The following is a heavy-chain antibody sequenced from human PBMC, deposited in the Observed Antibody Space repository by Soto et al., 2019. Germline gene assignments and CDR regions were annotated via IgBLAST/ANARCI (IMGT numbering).Heavy chain of an antibody. J-gene: IGHJ4*02. Sequence: GESLKISCHGSGYNFSTYWIGWVRQMPGRGLESLGIIYPGDSDTRYSPAFQGQVTISADKSITTAYLQWSDLKASDTAMYFCARHVNLGSSYFDYWGQGILVTVSS. CDR1: GYNFSTYW. CDR3: ARHVNLGSSYFDY. V-gene: IGHV5-51*01. D-gene: IGHD1-26*01. CDR2: IYPGDSDT.